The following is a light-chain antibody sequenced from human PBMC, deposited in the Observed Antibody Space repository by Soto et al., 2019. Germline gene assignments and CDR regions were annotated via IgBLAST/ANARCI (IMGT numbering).Light chain of an antibody. V-gene: IGLV2-14*01. Sequence: ALAQPASVSGSPGQSITISCTGTRSDVGGYNYVSWYQQHPGKAPKLIIFEVSNRPSGVSNRFSGSKSGNTASLTISGLQGDDEADYHCSSYTSSTTQVFGTGTKVTVL. J-gene: IGLJ1*01. CDR1: RSDVGGYNY. CDR2: EVS. CDR3: SSYTSSTTQV.